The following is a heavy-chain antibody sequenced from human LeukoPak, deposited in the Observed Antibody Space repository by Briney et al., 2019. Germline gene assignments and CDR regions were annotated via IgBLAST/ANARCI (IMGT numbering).Heavy chain of an antibody. D-gene: IGHD2-2*01. CDR1: LDSTTSNF. CDR2: IHRSGSP. J-gene: IGHJ6*02. CDR3: ARHRAYQLPRGQYFVMDV. V-gene: IGHV4-4*02. Sequence: PSETLSLTCTVPLDSTTSNFWSWVRQPPGEGLEWIGEIHRSGSPNYNPSLQSRVTISIDRSRNQIALELSSVTAADTAVYYCARHRAYQLPRGQYFVMDVWGQGTTVTVSS.